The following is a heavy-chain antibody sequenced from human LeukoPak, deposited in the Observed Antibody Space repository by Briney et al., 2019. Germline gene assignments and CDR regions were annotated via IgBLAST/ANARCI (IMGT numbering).Heavy chain of an antibody. CDR1: GFTFDDYA. CDR2: ISWNSGTI. CDR3: ARGRWFGESPFDY. V-gene: IGHV3-9*01. Sequence: PGRSLRLSCAASGFTFDDYAMHWVRRAPGKGLEWVSGISWNSGTIGYADSVKGRFTISRDNAKNSLYLQMDSLRTEDTAFYYCARGRWFGESPFDYWGQGTLVTVSS. D-gene: IGHD3-10*01. J-gene: IGHJ4*02.